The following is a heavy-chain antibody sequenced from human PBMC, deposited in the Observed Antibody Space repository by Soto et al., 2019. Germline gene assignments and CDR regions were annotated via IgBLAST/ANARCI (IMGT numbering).Heavy chain of an antibody. J-gene: IGHJ6*03. CDR3: ARGLGCSGCSCYSRYYYYYMDV. CDR2: INHSGST. V-gene: IGHV4-34*01. Sequence: QVQLQQWGAGLLKPSETLSLTCAVYGGSFSGYYWSWIRQPPGKGLEWFGEINHSGSTNYNPSLKSRVTISVDTSKNQFSLKLSSVTAADTAVYYCARGLGCSGCSCYSRYYYYYMDVWGKGTTVTVSS. D-gene: IGHD2-15*01. CDR1: GGSFSGYY.